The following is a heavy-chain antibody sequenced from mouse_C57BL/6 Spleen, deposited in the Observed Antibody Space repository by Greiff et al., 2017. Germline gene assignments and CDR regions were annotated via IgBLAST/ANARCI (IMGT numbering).Heavy chain of an antibody. CDR3: ARDPPYYSNLYYFDY. V-gene: IGHV5-4*01. D-gene: IGHD2-5*01. J-gene: IGHJ2*01. CDR2: ISDGGSYT. Sequence: EVKLMESGGGLVKPGGSLKLSCAASGFTFSSYAMSWVRQTPEKRLEWVATISDGGSYTYYPDNVKGRFTISRNNAKNNLYLQMSHLKSEDTAMYYCARDPPYYSNLYYFDYWGQGTTLTVSS. CDR1: GFTFSSYA.